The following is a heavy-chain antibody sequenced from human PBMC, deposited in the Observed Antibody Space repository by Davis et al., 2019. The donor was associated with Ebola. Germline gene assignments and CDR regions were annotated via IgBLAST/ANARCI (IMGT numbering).Heavy chain of an antibody. CDR3: ARGGSGSGWHYFDF. CDR2: VSSGGNT. J-gene: IGHJ4*02. CDR1: GFTFSSYA. V-gene: IGHV3-53*01. Sequence: PGGSLRLSCAASGFTFSSYAMSWVRQAPGKGLEWVSIVSSGGNTYYADSVKGRFTISRDNSKNTLSLQMNSLRAEDTAVYYCARGGSGSGWHYFDFWGQGTLVTVSS. D-gene: IGHD6-19*01.